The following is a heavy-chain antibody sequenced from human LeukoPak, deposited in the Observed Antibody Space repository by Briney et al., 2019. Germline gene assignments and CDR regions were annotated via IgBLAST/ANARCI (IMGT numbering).Heavy chain of an antibody. D-gene: IGHD1-26*01. CDR1: GFTFSNHA. CDR2: ISSSGSST. J-gene: IGHJ6*03. CDR3: ARRSPGTSSLFYYYMDV. Sequence: PGGSLRLSCAASGFTFSNHAMSWVRQAPGRGLEWVSGISSSGSSTFFADHVKGRFTISRDNAKNSLYLQMTTLQAEDTAVYYCARRSPGTSSLFYYYMDVWGKGTTVTVSS. V-gene: IGHV3-23*01.